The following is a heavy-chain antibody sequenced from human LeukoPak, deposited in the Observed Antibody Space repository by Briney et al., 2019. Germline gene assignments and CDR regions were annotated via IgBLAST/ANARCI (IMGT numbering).Heavy chain of an antibody. D-gene: IGHD3-10*01. CDR1: GYSISSGYY. J-gene: IGHJ4*02. CDR3: ARLGVLLWFGELLSQGN. Sequence: PSETLSLTCTVSGYSISSGYYWGWIRQPPGKGLEWIGSIYYSGSTYYNPSLKSRVTIPVDTSKNQFSLKLSSVTAADTAVYYCARLGVLLWFGELLSQGNWGQGTLVTVSS. CDR2: IYYSGST. V-gene: IGHV4-38-2*02.